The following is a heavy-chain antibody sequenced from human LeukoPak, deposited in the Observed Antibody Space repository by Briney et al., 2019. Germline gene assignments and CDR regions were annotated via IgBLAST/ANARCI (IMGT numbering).Heavy chain of an antibody. CDR2: IGGSGGST. J-gene: IGHJ4*02. CDR1: GFTFSSYA. V-gene: IGHV3-23*01. CDR3: AKEDDYSNYVDY. D-gene: IGHD4-11*01. Sequence: PGGSLRLSCAASGFTFSSYAMSWVRLAPGKGLEWVSAIGGSGGSTYYADSVKGQFTISRDKTKNTLYLQMNSLRAEDTAVYYCAKEDDYSNYVDYWGQGTLVTVSS.